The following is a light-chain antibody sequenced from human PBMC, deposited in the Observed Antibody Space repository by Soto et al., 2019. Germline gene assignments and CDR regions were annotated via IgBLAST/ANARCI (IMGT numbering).Light chain of an antibody. V-gene: IGKV1-33*01. CDR1: QDISNY. CDR2: DAS. CDR3: QQYDNLPA. Sequence: DIQMTQSPSSLSASVGDRVTITCQASQDISNYLNWYQQKPGKAPKLLIYDASNLETGVPSRFSGSGSGTDFTFTISSLQAEDIATYYCQQYDNLPAFGPGTKVEIK. J-gene: IGKJ3*01.